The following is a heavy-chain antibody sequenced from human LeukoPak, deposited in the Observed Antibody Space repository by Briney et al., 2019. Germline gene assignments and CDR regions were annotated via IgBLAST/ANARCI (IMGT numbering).Heavy chain of an antibody. CDR2: SIPIFGTA. J-gene: IGHJ3*02. CDR3: ARGRGYGYGYLAFDT. CDR1: GGTFISYA. V-gene: IGHV1-69*13. D-gene: IGHD5-18*01. Sequence: SVKVSCKASGGTFISYAISWVRQAPPQGREGMGGSIPIFGTANYAHKSQGRVTITADESTSTAYMELSSLRSEDPAVYYCARGRGYGYGYLAFDTWGQGTMVTVSS.